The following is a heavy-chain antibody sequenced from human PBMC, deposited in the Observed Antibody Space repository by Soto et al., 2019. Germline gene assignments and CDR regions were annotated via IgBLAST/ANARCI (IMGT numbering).Heavy chain of an antibody. CDR1: GYTFTSYG. J-gene: IGHJ3*02. D-gene: IGHD3-9*01. CDR2: ISAYNGNT. V-gene: IGHV1-18*01. Sequence: QVQLVQSGAEVKKPGASVKVSCKASGYTFTSYGISWVRQAPGQGLEWMGWISAYNGNTNYAQKLQGRVTMTTDTSKXTAYMELRSLRSDDTAVYYCARVWYYDILTDAFDIWGQGTMVTVSS. CDR3: ARVWYYDILTDAFDI.